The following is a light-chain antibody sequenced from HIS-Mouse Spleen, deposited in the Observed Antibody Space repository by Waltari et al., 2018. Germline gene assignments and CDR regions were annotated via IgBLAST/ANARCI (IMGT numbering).Light chain of an antibody. V-gene: IGKV3-20*01. CDR1: QRVSSSY. Sequence: EIVLTQSPGTLSLSPGERATLSCRASQRVSSSYLAWYQQKPGQAPRLLIYGASSRATGIPDRFSGSGSGTDFTLTSSRLEPEDFAVYYCQQYGSSHSLTFGGGTKVEIK. CDR3: QQYGSSHSLT. J-gene: IGKJ4*01. CDR2: GAS.